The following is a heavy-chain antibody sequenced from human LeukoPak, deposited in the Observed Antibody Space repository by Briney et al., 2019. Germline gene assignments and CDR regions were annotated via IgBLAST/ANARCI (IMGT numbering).Heavy chain of an antibody. CDR3: ARQVTFGYAYAYYFDY. V-gene: IGHV4-39*01. D-gene: IGHD3-16*01. CDR1: GGSISSTYYY. Sequence: SETLSLTCTVSGGSISSTYYYWGWIRQPPGKGLEWIGNFHYSGSNSYNPSLKSRVTISVDTSKNQFSLRLSSVTAADTAVNYCARQVTFGYAYAYYFDYWGQGTLVTVSS. CDR2: FHYSGSN. J-gene: IGHJ4*02.